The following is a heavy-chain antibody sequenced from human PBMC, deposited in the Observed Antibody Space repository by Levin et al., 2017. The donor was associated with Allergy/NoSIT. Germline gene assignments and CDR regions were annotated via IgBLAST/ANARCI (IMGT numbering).Heavy chain of an antibody. D-gene: IGHD3-3*01. CDR2: MNPNSGNT. CDR1: GYTFTSYD. V-gene: IGHV1-8*01. CDR3: ARVFAHRPIFGVVPYYYYYGMDV. Sequence: GASVKVSCKASGYTFTSYDINWVRQATGQGLEWMGWMNPNSGNTGYAQKFQGRVTMTRNTSISTAYMELSSLRSEDTAVYYCARVFAHRPIFGVVPYYYYYGMDVWGQGTTVTVSS. J-gene: IGHJ6*02.